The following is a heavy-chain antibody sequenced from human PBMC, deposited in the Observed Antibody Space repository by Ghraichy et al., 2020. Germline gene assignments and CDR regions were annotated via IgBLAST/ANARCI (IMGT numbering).Heavy chain of an antibody. D-gene: IGHD2-8*01. CDR1: GFSLLSYA. CDR2: LNGGTT. J-gene: IGHJ6*02. V-gene: IGHV3-23*01. Sequence: GGSLRLSCAASGFSLLSYAMSWVRHAPGKGLEWVSGLNGGTTYYTDSVKGRFTISRDNSKNTVYLQMNSLRAEDTAVYYCARIRGASNYNALDVWGQGTTVTVSS. CDR3: ARIRGASNYNALDV.